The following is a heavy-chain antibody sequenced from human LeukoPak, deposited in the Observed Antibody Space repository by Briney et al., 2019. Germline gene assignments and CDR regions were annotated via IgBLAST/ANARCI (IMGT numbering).Heavy chain of an antibody. CDR1: GFKFDDYA. V-gene: IGHV3-9*01. CDR3: ARWRSQQPEFDL. CDR2: ISWNSNTI. J-gene: IGHJ4*02. Sequence: GGSLRLSCAASGFKFDDYAMQWVRQAPGKGLEWVSGISWNSNTIGYADSVEGRFAISRDNAKNSLYLQMNSLRAEDTAIYYCARWRSQQPEFDLWGQGTLATISS. D-gene: IGHD2-15*01.